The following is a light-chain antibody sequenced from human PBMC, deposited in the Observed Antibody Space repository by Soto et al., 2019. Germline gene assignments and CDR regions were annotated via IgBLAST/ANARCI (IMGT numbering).Light chain of an antibody. CDR2: GAS. CDR3: QQYDTWWT. J-gene: IGKJ1*01. Sequence: EIVMTQSPDTLSVSPGDRATLSCRASQSVSTSLAWYQKKPGQAPRLLIYGASTRATGIPARFSGSGSGTEFTLNISSLQSEDFAVYYCQQYDTWWTFGQGTRVDIK. V-gene: IGKV3-15*01. CDR1: QSVSTS.